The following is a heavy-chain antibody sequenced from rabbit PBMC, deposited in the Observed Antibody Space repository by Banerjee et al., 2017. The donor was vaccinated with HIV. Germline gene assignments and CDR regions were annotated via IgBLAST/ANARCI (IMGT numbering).Heavy chain of an antibody. Sequence: QSLEESGGDLVKPGASLTLTCTPSGVSFSSNYYMCWVRQAPGKGLEWIACIDSGSSGFTYYANWVNGRFSISRENAQNTVFLQMTSLTAADTATYFCARDGAGGSYFALWGPGTLVTVS. CDR1: GVSFSSNYY. CDR3: ARDGAGGSYFAL. CDR2: IDSGSSGFT. D-gene: IGHD8-1*01. V-gene: IGHV1S40*01. J-gene: IGHJ6*01.